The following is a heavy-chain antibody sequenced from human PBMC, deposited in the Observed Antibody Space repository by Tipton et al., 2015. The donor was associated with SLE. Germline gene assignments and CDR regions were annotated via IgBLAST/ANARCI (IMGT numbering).Heavy chain of an antibody. Sequence: TLSLTCAVSGGSISSSSYYWTWVRQHPEKGLEWIGYIYYTGSSYYNPSLKSRVTISVDTSVNQFSLKLSFATAADTAVYFCARAFGVFGGFGHWGQGTLVTVSS. D-gene: IGHD3-3*01. CDR2: IYYTGSS. J-gene: IGHJ4*02. CDR3: ARAFGVFGGFGH. V-gene: IGHV4-31*11. CDR1: GGSISSSSYY.